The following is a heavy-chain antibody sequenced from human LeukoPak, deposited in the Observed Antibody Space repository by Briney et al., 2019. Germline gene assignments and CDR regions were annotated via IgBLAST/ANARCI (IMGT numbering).Heavy chain of an antibody. CDR2: MSYGGQNE. CDR3: ARGSTYDFWSGDALDV. V-gene: IGHV3-30*03. CDR1: GLTFSGYD. D-gene: IGHD3-3*01. Sequence: PGGSLRLSCAASGLTFSGYDMHWVRQAPGKGPEWVEVMSYGGQNERYADSVKGRFTISRDSSQKILNLQMDNLRVEDTAIYYCARGSTYDFWSGDALDVWGQGTMVTVAS. J-gene: IGHJ3*01.